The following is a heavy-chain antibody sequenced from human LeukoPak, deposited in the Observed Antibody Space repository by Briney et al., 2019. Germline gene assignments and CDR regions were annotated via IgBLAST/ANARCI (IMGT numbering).Heavy chain of an antibody. CDR1: GYTFTSYA. CDR3: ASRSSGKGLWFDP. Sequence: ASVKVSCKASGYTFTSYAISWVRQAPGQGLEWMGWISADNGNTDYAQRFQGRVTMTTDTSTSTAYMELRSLRSDDTAVYYCASRSSGKGLWFDPWGQGTLVTVSS. V-gene: IGHV1-18*01. D-gene: IGHD6-19*01. J-gene: IGHJ5*02. CDR2: ISADNGNT.